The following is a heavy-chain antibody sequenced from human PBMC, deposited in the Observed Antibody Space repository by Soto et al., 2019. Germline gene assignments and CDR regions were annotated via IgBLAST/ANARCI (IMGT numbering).Heavy chain of an antibody. CDR1: AYTVTSYS. J-gene: IGHJ6*02. V-gene: IGHV1-18*04. D-gene: IGHD4-17*01. Sequence: QVQLVQSGAEVKKPGASVKVACEAAAYTVTSYSISWVRQAPGQGREWMGGIGAYNGNTNYAQKLQGRVTMTTDTSTGTAYMELRGLRSDDTAVYVCARDGGPTTPGLYGMDVWGQGTTVTVSS. CDR3: ARDGGPTTPGLYGMDV. CDR2: IGAYNGNT.